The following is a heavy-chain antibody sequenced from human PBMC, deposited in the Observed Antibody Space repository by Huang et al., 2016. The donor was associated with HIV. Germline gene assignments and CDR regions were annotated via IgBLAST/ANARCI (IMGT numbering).Heavy chain of an antibody. D-gene: IGHD5-18*01. CDR3: ARPSDAAMIRDYYYPMDV. J-gene: IGHJ6*02. V-gene: IGHV1-69*01. CDR2: SSPILNTT. Sequence: QVQLVQSEAEVKKPGSSVKVSCKASGGTFSTFGLSWVRQASGRGLEWMAGSSPILNTTYSAQKFQGRVTLTADESTNTASMELNSLTFEDTAVYYCARPSDAAMIRDYYYPMDVWGQGTTVTVS. CDR1: GGTFSTFG.